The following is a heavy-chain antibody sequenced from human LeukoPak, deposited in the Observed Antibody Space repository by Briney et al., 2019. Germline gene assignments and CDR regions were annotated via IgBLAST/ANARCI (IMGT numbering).Heavy chain of an antibody. Sequence: PSETLSLTCAVSGGSIGSSRYYWAWIRQPPGKGPEWTGSIYYSGTTYYSPSLKSRVTIFLDASKNQFSLKLTSLTAADTAVYYCARYSYGGEDWFDPWGQGTLVTVSS. J-gene: IGHJ5*02. D-gene: IGHD5-18*01. CDR3: ARYSYGGEDWFDP. CDR1: GGSIGSSRYY. V-gene: IGHV4-39*01. CDR2: IYYSGTT.